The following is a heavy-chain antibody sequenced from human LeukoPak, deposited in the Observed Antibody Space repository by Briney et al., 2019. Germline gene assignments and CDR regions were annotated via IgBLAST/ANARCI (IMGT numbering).Heavy chain of an antibody. J-gene: IGHJ4*02. V-gene: IGHV4-59*01. CDR1: GGSISSYY. CDR3: ARGGGFWSGYYLDY. Sequence: SETLSLTCTVSGGSISSYYWIWIRQPPGKGLEWIGYIYYSGSTNYNPSLKSRVTISVDTSKNQFSLKLSSVTAADTAVYYCARGGGFWSGYYLDYWGQGTLVTVSS. D-gene: IGHD3-3*01. CDR2: IYYSGST.